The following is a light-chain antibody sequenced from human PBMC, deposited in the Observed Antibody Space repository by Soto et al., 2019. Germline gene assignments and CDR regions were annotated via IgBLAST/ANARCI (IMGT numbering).Light chain of an antibody. J-gene: IGLJ2*01. CDR1: SSNIGSNT. CDR3: AAWDDSLNGPV. Sequence: QSVLTQPPSASGTPGQRVTISCSGGSSNIGSNTVNWYQHLPGTAPKHLIYSNNQRPSGVPDRFSGSMSGTSASLAISGLQSEDEADYYCAAWDDSLNGPVFGGGTKLPVL. CDR2: SNN. V-gene: IGLV1-44*01.